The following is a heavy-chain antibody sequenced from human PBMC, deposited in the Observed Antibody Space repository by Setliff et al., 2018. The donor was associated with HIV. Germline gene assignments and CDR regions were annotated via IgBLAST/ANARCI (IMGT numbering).Heavy chain of an antibody. D-gene: IGHD6-13*01. CDR1: GLTFSSYS. V-gene: IGHV3-48*01. Sequence: GGSLRLSCAASGLTFSSYSMNWVRQTPGKGLEWISYISSSSNTIYYADSVKGRFTISRDNAKNSLYLQMNSLRAEDTAMYYCARALYRVKQQLVPHFFDYWGQGTLVTVSS. CDR3: ARALYRVKQQLVPHFFDY. CDR2: ISSSSNTI. J-gene: IGHJ4*02.